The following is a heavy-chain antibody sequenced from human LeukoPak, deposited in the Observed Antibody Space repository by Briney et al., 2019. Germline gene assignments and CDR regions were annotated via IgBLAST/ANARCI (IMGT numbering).Heavy chain of an antibody. J-gene: IGHJ6*03. CDR3: ARVSYTYGSSGYYYYYMDV. CDR2: LHSGGTT. V-gene: IGHV3-66*02. CDR1: GVTLSSNY. Sequence: PGGSLRLSCAASGVTLSSNYMNWVRQAPGKGLEWGSILHSGGTTYYADSVKGRFTISRDDSNNTLYLQMNSVRTDDAAIYFCARVSYTYGSSGYYYYYMDVWGKGTTVTVSS. D-gene: IGHD4-17*01.